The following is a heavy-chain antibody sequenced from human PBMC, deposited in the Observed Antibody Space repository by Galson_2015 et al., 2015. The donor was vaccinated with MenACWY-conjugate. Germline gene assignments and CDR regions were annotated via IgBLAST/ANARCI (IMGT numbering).Heavy chain of an antibody. Sequence: ETLSLTYTVSGGAISITNYYWAWIRQPPGKGLEWIGSIYYSGTIYYNPSLKSRITMSVDTSKNQLSLKLTSVTAADTAVYYCARQGFNSGWYVFGYWGQGTLVTVSS. CDR2: IYYSGTI. CDR1: GGAISITNYY. D-gene: IGHD6-19*01. V-gene: IGHV4-39*01. J-gene: IGHJ4*02. CDR3: ARQGFNSGWYVFGY.